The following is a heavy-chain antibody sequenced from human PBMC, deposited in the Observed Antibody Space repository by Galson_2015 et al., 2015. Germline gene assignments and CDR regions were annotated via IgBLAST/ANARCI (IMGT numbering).Heavy chain of an antibody. Sequence: SLRLSCAASGFTFDDYAMHWVRQAPGKGLEWVSLISWDGGSTYYADSVKGRFTISRDNSKNSLYLQMNSLRAEDTALYYCAKDKGGYPTVISFYFDYWGQGTLVTVSS. D-gene: IGHD4-17*01. CDR2: ISWDGGST. J-gene: IGHJ4*02. CDR1: GFTFDDYA. V-gene: IGHV3-43D*04. CDR3: AKDKGGYPTVISFYFDY.